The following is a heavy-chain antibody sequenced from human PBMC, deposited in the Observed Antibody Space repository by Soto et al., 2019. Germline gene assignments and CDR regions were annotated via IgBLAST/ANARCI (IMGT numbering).Heavy chain of an antibody. D-gene: IGHD3-3*01. V-gene: IGHV3-15*01. CDR2: IKSKTDGGTT. Sequence: AGGSLRLSCTASGFTFSNAWMSWVRQAPGKGLEWVGRIKSKTDGGTTDYAAPVKGRFTISRDDSKNTLYLQMNSLKTEDTAVYYRTTEYDFWSGYGMDVWGQGTTVTVSS. CDR1: GFTFSNAW. CDR3: TTEYDFWSGYGMDV. J-gene: IGHJ6*02.